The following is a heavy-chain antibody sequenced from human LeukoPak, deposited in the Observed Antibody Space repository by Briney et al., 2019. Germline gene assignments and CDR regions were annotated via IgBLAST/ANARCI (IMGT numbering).Heavy chain of an antibody. Sequence: GGSLRLSCAASGFTFSSYAMSWVRQAPGKGLEWVSSISSSSSYIYYADSVKGRFTIFRDNAKNSLYLQMNSLRAEDTAVYYCARDLGSHYYDSSGGFDYWGQGTLVTVSS. CDR1: GFTFSSYA. J-gene: IGHJ4*02. CDR3: ARDLGSHYYDSSGGFDY. D-gene: IGHD3-22*01. V-gene: IGHV3-21*01. CDR2: ISSSSSYI.